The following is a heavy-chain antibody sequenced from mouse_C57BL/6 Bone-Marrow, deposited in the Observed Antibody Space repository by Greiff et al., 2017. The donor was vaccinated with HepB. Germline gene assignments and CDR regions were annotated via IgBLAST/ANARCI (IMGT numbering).Heavy chain of an antibody. CDR3: ARGDGSSSYAMDY. D-gene: IGHD1-1*01. CDR1: GYTFTTYP. Sequence: VKVVESGAELVKPGASVKMSCKASGYTFTTYPIEWMKQNHGKSLEWIGNFHPYNDDTKYNEKFKGKATLTVEKSSSTVYLELSRLTSDDSAVYYCARGDGSSSYAMDYWGQGTSVTVSS. CDR2: FHPYNDDT. V-gene: IGHV1-47*01. J-gene: IGHJ4*01.